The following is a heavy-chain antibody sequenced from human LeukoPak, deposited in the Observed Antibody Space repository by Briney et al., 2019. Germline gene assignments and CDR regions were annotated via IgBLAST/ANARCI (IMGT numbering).Heavy chain of an antibody. D-gene: IGHD2-8*02. J-gene: IGHJ4*02. CDR1: GFTFSDYY. CDR2: ISSSSSST. CDR3: ARWRSGYFDY. V-gene: IGHV3-11*03. Sequence: SLRLSCAASGFTFSDYYMSWIRQAPGKGLEWVSYISSSSSSTNYADSVKGRFTISRDNDKNSLYLQMNSLRAEDTAVYYCARWRSGYFDYWGQGTLVTVSS.